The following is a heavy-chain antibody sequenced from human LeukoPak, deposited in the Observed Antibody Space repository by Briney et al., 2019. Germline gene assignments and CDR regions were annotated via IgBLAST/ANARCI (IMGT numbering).Heavy chain of an antibody. CDR3: ASSDSSSSLSP. D-gene: IGHD6-6*01. J-gene: IGHJ5*02. Sequence: GGSLRLSCAASGFRLSNYNMNWVRQAPGKGLEWVSCISGSGKYIYYADSVKGRFTISRDNAKNSLYLQMNSLRAEDTAVYYCASSDSSSSLSPWGQGTLVTVSS. CDR2: ISGSGKYI. V-gene: IGHV3-21*01. CDR1: GFRLSNYN.